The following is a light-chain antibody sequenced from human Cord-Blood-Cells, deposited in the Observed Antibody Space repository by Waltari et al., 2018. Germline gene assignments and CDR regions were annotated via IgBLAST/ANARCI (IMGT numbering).Light chain of an antibody. CDR1: QSVSSY. CDR3: QQRSNWPYT. Sequence: EIVFTQSTATLSLSPGERATLSCRASQSVSSYLAWYQQKPGQAPRLLIYDASNSATGIPARFSGSGSGTDFTLTISSLEPEDFAVYYCQQRSNWPYTFGQGTKLEIK. CDR2: DAS. V-gene: IGKV3-11*01. J-gene: IGKJ2*01.